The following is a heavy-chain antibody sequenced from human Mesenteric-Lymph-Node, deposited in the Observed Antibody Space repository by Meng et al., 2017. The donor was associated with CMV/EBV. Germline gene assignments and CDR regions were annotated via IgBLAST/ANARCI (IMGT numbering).Heavy chain of an antibody. CDR2: IYYSGTT. J-gene: IGHJ3*02. V-gene: IGHV4-59*01. D-gene: IGHD3-10*01. CDR1: GDSISTYY. Sequence: SETLSLTCTVSGDSISTYYWSWIRQPPGKGLEWIGYIYYSGTTNYNPSLKSRVTISVDTSKNQFSLKLSSVTAADTAVYYCARDVMVSEAFDIWGQGTMVTVSS. CDR3: ARDVMVSEAFDI.